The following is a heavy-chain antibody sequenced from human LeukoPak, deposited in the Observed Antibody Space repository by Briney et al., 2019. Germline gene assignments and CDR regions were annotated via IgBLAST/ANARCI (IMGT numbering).Heavy chain of an antibody. V-gene: IGHV3-23*01. CDR2: ISGSGGST. CDR3: ASGDYYASSPLPPRPFDP. CDR1: GFAASGFTFSCYG. D-gene: IGHD4-17*01. J-gene: IGHJ5*02. Sequence: GGSLRLSCAASGFAASGFTFSCYGMSWVRQAPGKGLEWVSAISGSGGSTYYADSVKGRFTISRDNSKNTLYLQMNSLRAEDTAVYYCASGDYYASSPLPPRPFDPWGQGTLVTVSS.